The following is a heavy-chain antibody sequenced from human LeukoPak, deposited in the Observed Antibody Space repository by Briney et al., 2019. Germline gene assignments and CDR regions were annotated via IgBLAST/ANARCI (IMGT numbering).Heavy chain of an antibody. CDR1: RGSISSYY. D-gene: IGHD2-2*01. CDR3: ARVHVGVVVPAALGFDY. J-gene: IGHJ4*02. V-gene: IGHV4-59*01. CDR2: IYYSGST. Sequence: PSETLSLTCTVSRGSISSYYWSWFRQPPGKGLEWIGYIYYSGSTNYNPSLKSRVTISVDTSKNQFSLKLSSVTAADTAVYYCARVHVGVVVPAALGFDYWGQGTLVTVSS.